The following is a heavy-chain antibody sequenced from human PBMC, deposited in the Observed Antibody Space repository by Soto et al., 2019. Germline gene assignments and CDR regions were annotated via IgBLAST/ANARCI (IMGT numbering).Heavy chain of an antibody. CDR3: ARDPGHDYGEYYYDL. D-gene: IGHD4-17*01. CDR2: VNPDSGGT. CDR1: GYTFRDFY. Sequence: QVQLVQSGAEVKKPGASLTVSCEASGYTFRDFYIHWVRQAPAQGLEWMGWVNPDSGGTLYAQTFQGRVTRTRDTSTGTAYLTLSSLRSGDTALYYCARDPGHDYGEYYYDLWGQGTRVTVSS. J-gene: IGHJ4*02. V-gene: IGHV1-2*02.